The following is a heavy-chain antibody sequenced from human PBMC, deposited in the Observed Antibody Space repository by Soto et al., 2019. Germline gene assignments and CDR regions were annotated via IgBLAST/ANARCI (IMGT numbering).Heavy chain of an antibody. CDR1: GGSISSSSYY. D-gene: IGHD5-12*01. V-gene: IGHV4-39*01. CDR3: ARLGMYSGYGRVLYFDY. J-gene: IGHJ4*02. CDR2: IYYSGST. Sequence: SETLSLTCTVSGGSISSSSYYWGWIRQPPGKGLEWIGSIYYSGSTYYNPSLKSRVTISVDTSKNQFSLKLSSVTAADTAVYYCARLGMYSGYGRVLYFDYWGQGTLVTVSS.